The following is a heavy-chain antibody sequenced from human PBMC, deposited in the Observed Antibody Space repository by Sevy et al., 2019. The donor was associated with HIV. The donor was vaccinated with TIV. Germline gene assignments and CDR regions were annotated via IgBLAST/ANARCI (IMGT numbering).Heavy chain of an antibody. D-gene: IGHD5-12*01. CDR3: AKWSMGGARWLQLGAFDI. CDR1: GFTFSSYG. Sequence: GGSLRLSCAASGFTFSSYGMHWVRQAPGKGLEWVAVISYDGSNKYDGDSVKGRITISRDNSKNTLYLQMNSLAAEDTAVYYCAKWSMGGARWLQLGAFDIWGQGTIVTVSS. J-gene: IGHJ3*02. CDR2: ISYDGSNK. V-gene: IGHV3-30*18.